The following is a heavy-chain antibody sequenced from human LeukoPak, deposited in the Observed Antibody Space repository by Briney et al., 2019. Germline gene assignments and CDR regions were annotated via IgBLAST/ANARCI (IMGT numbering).Heavy chain of an antibody. CDR3: AKGYSSGWFYFDY. CDR1: GFTFSSYS. D-gene: IGHD6-19*01. V-gene: IGHV3-21*01. CDR2: ISSSSSYI. Sequence: GGPLRLSCAASGFTFSSYSMDWVRQAPGKGLEWVSSISSSSSYIYYADSVKGRFTISRDNAKNSLYLQMNSLRAEDTAVYYCAKGYSSGWFYFDYWGQGTLVTVSS. J-gene: IGHJ4*02.